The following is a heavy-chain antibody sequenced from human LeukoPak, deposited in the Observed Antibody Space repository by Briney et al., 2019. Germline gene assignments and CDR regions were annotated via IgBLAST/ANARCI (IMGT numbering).Heavy chain of an antibody. D-gene: IGHD3-22*01. V-gene: IGHV3-23*01. CDR1: GFTFGSYA. CDR3: AKRGVVIRVILVGFHKEAYYFDS. CDR2: ISGSGGIT. J-gene: IGHJ4*02. Sequence: PGRSLRLSCAASGFTFGSYAIYWVRQAPGKGLEWVSGISGSGGITYFADSVKGRFTISRDNSKNTVYLQINSLRAEDTAVYFCAKRGVVIRVILVGFHKEAYYFDSWGQGALVTVSS.